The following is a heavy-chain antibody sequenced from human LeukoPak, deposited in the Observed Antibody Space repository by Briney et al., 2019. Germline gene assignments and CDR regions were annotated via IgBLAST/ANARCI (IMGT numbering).Heavy chain of an antibody. CDR3: ARGTKTGNTGYDWNY. V-gene: IGHV4-59*01. CDR2: IYYSGST. Sequence: SETLSLTCTVSGASISPYYWSWIRQPPGRGLEWIGYIYYSGSTNYNPSLKSRVTISVDTSTNQFSLKLSSVTAAYTAVYYCARGTKTGNTGYDWNYWGRGSLVTVSS. J-gene: IGHJ4*02. D-gene: IGHD5-12*01. CDR1: GASISPYY.